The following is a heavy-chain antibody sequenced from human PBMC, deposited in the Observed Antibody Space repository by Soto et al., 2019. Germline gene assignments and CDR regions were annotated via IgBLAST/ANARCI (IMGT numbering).Heavy chain of an antibody. CDR1: GGTFSSYA. CDR2: IIPIFGTA. J-gene: IGHJ6*02. D-gene: IGHD1-26*01. Sequence: QVQLVQSGAEVKKPGSSVKVSCKASGGTFSSYAITWVRQAPGQGLEWMGGIIPIFGTANYAQKFQSRVTITADESTSTPYMELSSLRSEDTAVYYCASRDSGNFGSYYYYGMDVWGQGTTVTVSS. V-gene: IGHV1-69*12. CDR3: ASRDSGNFGSYYYYGMDV.